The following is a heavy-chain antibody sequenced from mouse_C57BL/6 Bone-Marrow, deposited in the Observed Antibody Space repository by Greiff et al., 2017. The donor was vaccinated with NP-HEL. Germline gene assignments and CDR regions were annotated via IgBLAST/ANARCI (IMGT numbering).Heavy chain of an antibody. CDR3: AGDRFGLPRPLAY. D-gene: IGHD3-1*01. CDR2: ITHSGET. CDR1: GFPITSGYY. J-gene: IGHJ3*01. Sequence: QVQLKESGPGLVKPSQSLFLTCSITGFPITSGYYWIWIRQSPGKPLEWMGYITHSGETFYNPSLQSPISITRETSKNQFFLQLNSVTTEDTAMYYCAGDRFGLPRPLAYWGQGTLVTVSA. V-gene: IGHV12-3*01.